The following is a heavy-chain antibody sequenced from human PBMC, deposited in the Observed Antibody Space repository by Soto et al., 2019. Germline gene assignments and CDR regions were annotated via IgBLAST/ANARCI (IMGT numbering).Heavy chain of an antibody. CDR3: AKDTDILTGYPPDY. Sequence: SGFTFSSYAMSWVRQAPGQGLEWVSAISGSGGSTYYADSVKGRFTISRDNSKNTLYLQMNSLRAEDTAVYYCAKDTDILTGYPPDYWGQGTLVTVS. CDR2: ISGSGGST. CDR1: GFTFSSYA. J-gene: IGHJ4*02. D-gene: IGHD3-9*01. V-gene: IGHV3-23*01.